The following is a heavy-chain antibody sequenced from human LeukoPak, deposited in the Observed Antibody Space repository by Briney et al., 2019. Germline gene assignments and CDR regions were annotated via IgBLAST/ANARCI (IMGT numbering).Heavy chain of an antibody. D-gene: IGHD3-16*02. CDR2: FDPEDGET. CDR1: GYTLTELS. CDR3: ATGDDYVWGSYRLEYFQH. J-gene: IGHJ1*01. V-gene: IGHV1-24*01. Sequence: ASVKVSCKVSGYTLTELSMHWVRQAPGKGLEWMGGFDPEDGETIYAQKFQGRVTMTEDTSTDTAYMELSSLRSEDTAVYYCATGDDYVWGSYRLEYFQHWGQGTLVTVSS.